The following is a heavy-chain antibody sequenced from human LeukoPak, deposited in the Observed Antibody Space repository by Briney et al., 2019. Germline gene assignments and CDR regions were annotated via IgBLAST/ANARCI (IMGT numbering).Heavy chain of an antibody. Sequence: GGSLRLSCAASGFTFSSYAMTWVRQAPGKGLEWVATISSGGGNTYYADSVKGRFTISRDNSKNTLYLQMDRLRAEDTAVYYCAKGLFDSSGYYYAEYFQHWGQGTLVTVSS. J-gene: IGHJ1*01. CDR1: GFTFSSYA. CDR2: ISSGGGNT. D-gene: IGHD3-22*01. CDR3: AKGLFDSSGYYYAEYFQH. V-gene: IGHV3-23*01.